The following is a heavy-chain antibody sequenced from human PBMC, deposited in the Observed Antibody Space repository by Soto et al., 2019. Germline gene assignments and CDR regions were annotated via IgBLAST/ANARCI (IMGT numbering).Heavy chain of an antibody. V-gene: IGHV3-7*05. D-gene: IGHD2-2*01. J-gene: IGHJ6*02. CDR1: GFPFESFW. Sequence: GGSLRLSCAASGFPFESFWMTFVRQAPGRGLEWVANIKRDGGEQYYVDSVKGRFTISRDNAKNSLYLQMNSLRVEDTAVYYCARARQVVAGTSGYYYAMDVWGQGTTVTVSS. CDR2: IKRDGGEQ. CDR3: ARARQVVAGTSGYYYAMDV.